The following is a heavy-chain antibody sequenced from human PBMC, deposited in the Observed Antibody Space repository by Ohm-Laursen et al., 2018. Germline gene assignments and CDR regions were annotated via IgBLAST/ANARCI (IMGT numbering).Heavy chain of an antibody. V-gene: IGHV3-23*01. D-gene: IGHD3-9*01. CDR3: AKGSEILSPVDY. CDR2: VSGSGGST. Sequence: SLRLSCAASGFTFSDYAMSWVRQAPGKGLEWVSVVSGSGGSTYYADSVKGRFTISRDNSKNTLYLQMNSLRVEDTAVYYCAKGSEILSPVDYWGQGTLVTVSS. J-gene: IGHJ4*02. CDR1: GFTFSDYA.